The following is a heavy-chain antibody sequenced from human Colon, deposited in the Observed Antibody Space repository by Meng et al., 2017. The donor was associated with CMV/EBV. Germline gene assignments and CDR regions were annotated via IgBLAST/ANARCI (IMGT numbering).Heavy chain of an antibody. D-gene: IGHD3-10*01. CDR3: AREMYYSGSGNYAAFYYGMDV. CDR1: GFTFSSYA. V-gene: IGHV3-30*04. Sequence: GGSLRLSCAASGFTFSSYAMHWVRQAPGKGLEWVAVISYDGSNKYYADSVKGRFTISRDNAKNSLYLQMNSLRAEDTALYYCAREMYYSGSGNYAAFYYGMDVWGQGTTVTVSS. J-gene: IGHJ6*02. CDR2: ISYDGSNK.